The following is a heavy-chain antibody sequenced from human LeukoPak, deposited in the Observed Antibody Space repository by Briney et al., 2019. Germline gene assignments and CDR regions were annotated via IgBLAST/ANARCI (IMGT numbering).Heavy chain of an antibody. V-gene: IGHV3-23*01. J-gene: IGHJ6*02. CDR2: ISGSGGST. D-gene: IGHD3-10*01. CDR3: AKRPPGYYYGMDV. Sequence: GGSLRLSCAASGFTFSSYAMSWVRQAPGKGLEWVSLISGSGGSTYYADYVKGRFTISRDNSKNTLYLQMDSLRAEDTAVYYCAKRPPGYYYGMDVWGQGTTVTVSS. CDR1: GFTFSSYA.